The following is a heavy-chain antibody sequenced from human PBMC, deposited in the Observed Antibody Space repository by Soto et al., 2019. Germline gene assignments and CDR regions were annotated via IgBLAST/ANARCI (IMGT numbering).Heavy chain of an antibody. J-gene: IGHJ6*02. D-gene: IGHD1-1*01. CDR1: GYTFTGYY. CDR3: ARDSPVQLERDYYYYYGMDV. Sequence: ASVKVSCKASGYTFTGYYMHWARQAPGQGLEWMGWINPNSGGTNYAQKFQGWVTMTRDTSISTAYMELSRLRSDDTAVYYCARDSPVQLERDYYYYYGMDVWGQGTTVTVSS. V-gene: IGHV1-2*04. CDR2: INPNSGGT.